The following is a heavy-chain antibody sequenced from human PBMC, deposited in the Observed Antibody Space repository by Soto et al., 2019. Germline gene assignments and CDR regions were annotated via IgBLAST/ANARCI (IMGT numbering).Heavy chain of an antibody. V-gene: IGHV3-23*01. CDR3: ATMNGYFEY. J-gene: IGHJ4*02. CDR1: GFRFSSYS. CDR2: ITATGDRT. Sequence: GGSLRLSCADSGFRFSSYSMSWVRQTPGKGLEWVATITATGDRTYYADSVTGRFTISRDNSKKTHYLQMTSLRAEDTAMYYCATMNGYFEYWGQGTPVTVSS. D-gene: IGHD3-22*01.